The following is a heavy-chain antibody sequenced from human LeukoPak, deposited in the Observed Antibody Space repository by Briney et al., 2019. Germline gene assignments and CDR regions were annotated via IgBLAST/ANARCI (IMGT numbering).Heavy chain of an antibody. CDR2: ISGSGGST. Sequence: PGGSLRLSCAASGFTLSSYAMSWVRQAPGKGLEWVSAISGSGGSTYYADSVKGRFTISRDNSKNTLYLQMNSLRAEDTAVYYCAKDGPVTIFGVEGSYMDVWGKGTTVTVSS. D-gene: IGHD3-3*01. CDR1: GFTLSSYA. J-gene: IGHJ6*03. V-gene: IGHV3-23*01. CDR3: AKDGPVTIFGVEGSYMDV.